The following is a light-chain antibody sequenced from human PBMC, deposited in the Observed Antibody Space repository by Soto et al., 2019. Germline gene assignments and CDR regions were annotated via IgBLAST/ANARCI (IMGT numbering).Light chain of an antibody. Sequence: IQMTQSPSSLSASVGDRVTISCRASQGIRNDLGWYQQRPGEAPKSLIYAASSLQSGVPSKFSASGSGTDFTLTISSLQPEDVAAYYCQKYNSAPLTFGGGTKVDIK. CDR2: AAS. CDR3: QKYNSAPLT. V-gene: IGKV1-17*01. CDR1: QGIRND. J-gene: IGKJ4*01.